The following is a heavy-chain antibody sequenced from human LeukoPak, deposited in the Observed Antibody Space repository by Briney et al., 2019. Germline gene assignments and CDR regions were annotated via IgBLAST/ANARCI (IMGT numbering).Heavy chain of an antibody. V-gene: IGHV3-23*01. Sequence: GGSLRLSCAASGFTFSSYAMSWVRQAPGKGLEWVSAISGSGGSTYYADSVKGRFTISRDNSKNTLYLQMNSLRAEDTAVYYCAKGVPLFYYDSSGPFGYWGQGTLVTVSS. CDR1: GFTFSSYA. D-gene: IGHD3-22*01. CDR3: AKGVPLFYYDSSGPFGY. J-gene: IGHJ4*02. CDR2: ISGSGGST.